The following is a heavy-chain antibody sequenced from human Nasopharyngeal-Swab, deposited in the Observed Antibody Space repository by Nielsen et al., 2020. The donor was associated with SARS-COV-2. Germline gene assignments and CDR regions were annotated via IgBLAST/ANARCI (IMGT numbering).Heavy chain of an antibody. CDR1: GGSISSYY. CDR2: IYYSGST. D-gene: IGHD3-10*01. J-gene: IGHJ4*02. Sequence: SETLSLTCTVSGGSISSYYWSWIRQPPGKGLEWIGYIYYSGSTNYNPSLKSRVTISVDTSKNQFSLKLSPVTAADTAVYYCAIAVRGVSGGYYFDYWGQGTLVTVSS. V-gene: IGHV4-59*01. CDR3: AIAVRGVSGGYYFDY.